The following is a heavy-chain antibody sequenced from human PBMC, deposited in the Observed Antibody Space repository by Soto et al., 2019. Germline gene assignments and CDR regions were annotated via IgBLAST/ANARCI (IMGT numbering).Heavy chain of an antibody. Sequence: SETLSLTCSVSGGSINRYWWSWIRQPAGKGLEWIGRVYSSGTTDYNPSLNSRATMSVETSKNQFSLKLSSVTAADTAVYYCARDIGSYAYGEGYWGQGIQVTVSS. D-gene: IGHD3-10*01. J-gene: IGHJ4*02. V-gene: IGHV4-4*07. CDR1: GGSINRYW. CDR2: VYSSGTT. CDR3: ARDIGSYAYGEGY.